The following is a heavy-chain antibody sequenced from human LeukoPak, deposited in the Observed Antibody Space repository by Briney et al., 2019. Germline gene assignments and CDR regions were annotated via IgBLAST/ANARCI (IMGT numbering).Heavy chain of an antibody. CDR2: ISGSGGST. V-gene: IGHV3-23*01. J-gene: IGHJ3*02. Sequence: GGSLRLSCAASGLTFSSHWMHWVRQAPGKGLEWVSAISGSGGSTYYADSVKGRFTISRDNSKNTLYLQMNSLRAEDTAVYYCAKDDGDAFDIWGQGTMVTVSS. CDR3: AKDDGDAFDI. CDR1: GLTFSSHW.